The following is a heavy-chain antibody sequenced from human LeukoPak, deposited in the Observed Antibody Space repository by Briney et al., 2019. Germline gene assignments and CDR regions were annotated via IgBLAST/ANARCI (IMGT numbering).Heavy chain of an antibody. D-gene: IGHD1-26*01. CDR3: ARASGGYRSFDY. V-gene: IGHV4-59*01. CDR1: GGSISSYY. CDR2: IYYSGST. J-gene: IGHJ4*02. Sequence: SETLSLTCTVSGGSISSYYWSWIRQPPGKGLEWIGYIYYSGSTNYNPSLKTRVTISVDTSKNQLSLKLSSVTAADTAVYYCARASGGYRSFDYWGQGTLVTVSS.